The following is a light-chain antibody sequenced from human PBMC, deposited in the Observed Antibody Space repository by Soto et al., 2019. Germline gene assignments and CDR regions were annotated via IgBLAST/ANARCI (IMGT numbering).Light chain of an antibody. Sequence: VITHSPDSLSFSLGERATINCKSSQSVSSYLAWYQQKPGQAPRLLIYDASNRAAGIPARFSGSGSGTDFTLTISSLEPEDFAVYYCQQRGNWPPITFGQGTRLEI. CDR3: QQRGNWPPIT. CDR1: QSVSSY. V-gene: IGKV3-11*01. J-gene: IGKJ5*01. CDR2: DAS.